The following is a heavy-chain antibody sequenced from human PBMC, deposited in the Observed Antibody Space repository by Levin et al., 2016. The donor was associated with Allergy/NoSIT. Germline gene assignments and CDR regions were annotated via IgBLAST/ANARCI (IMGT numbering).Heavy chain of an antibody. J-gene: IGHJ6*02. CDR1: GFTFSSYT. CDR2: ISSSSSYI. V-gene: IGHV3-21*01. Sequence: GESLKISCAASGFTFSSYTMNWVRQAPGKGLEWVSSISSSSSYIYYADSVKGRFTISRDNAKNSLSLQMNSLRAEDTAVYLCARYYYGMDVWGQGTTVTVSS. CDR3: ARYYYGMDV.